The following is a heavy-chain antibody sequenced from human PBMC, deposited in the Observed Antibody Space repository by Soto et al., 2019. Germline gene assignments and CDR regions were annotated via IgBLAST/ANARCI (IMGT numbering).Heavy chain of an antibody. Sequence: SETLCLTCTVAGGSINSYYWSWIRQPPGKGLEWIGYIYYSGSTNYNPSLKSRVTISVDTSKNQFSLKLRSVTGADTAVYYCARRYVRNFDYWRKGTLVTVSS. CDR2: IYYSGST. V-gene: IGHV4-59*01. CDR1: GGSINSYY. D-gene: IGHD3-10*02. CDR3: ARRYVRNFDY. J-gene: IGHJ4*02.